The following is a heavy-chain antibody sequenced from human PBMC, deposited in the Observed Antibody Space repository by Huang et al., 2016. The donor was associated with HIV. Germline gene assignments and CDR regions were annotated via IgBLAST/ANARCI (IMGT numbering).Heavy chain of an antibody. CDR3: AKGSMANAFDI. J-gene: IGHJ3*02. CDR2: IRYDGSNK. Sequence: QVQLVESGGGVVQPGGSLRLSCAASGFTFSSYGMHWVRQAPGKGLEWVEFIRYDGSNKDYADSVRGRFTISRDNSKNTLYLQMNSLRAEDTAVYYCAKGSMANAFDIWGQGTMVTVSS. D-gene: IGHD3-10*01. V-gene: IGHV3-30*02. CDR1: GFTFSSYG.